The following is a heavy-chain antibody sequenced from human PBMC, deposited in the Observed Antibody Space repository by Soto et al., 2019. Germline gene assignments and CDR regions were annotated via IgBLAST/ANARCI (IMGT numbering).Heavy chain of an antibody. CDR2: ISSTTNYI. Sequence: PGVFLRLSYGAAGCTFTRYSRNWVRQAPGKGLEWVSSISSTTNYIYYGDSMKGRFTISRDNAKNSLYLEMNSLRAEDTAVYYCARESEDLTSNFDYWGQGTLVTVSS. J-gene: IGHJ4*02. CDR1: GCTFTRYS. CDR3: ARESEDLTSNFDY. V-gene: IGHV3-21*06.